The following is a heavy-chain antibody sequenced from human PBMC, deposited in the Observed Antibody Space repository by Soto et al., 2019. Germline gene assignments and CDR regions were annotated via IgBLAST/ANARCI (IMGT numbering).Heavy chain of an antibody. V-gene: IGHV1-69*01. CDR1: GGIFSNYA. D-gene: IGHD6-13*01. Sequence: QVQLVQSGAEVKRPGSSVKVSCKASGGIFSNYAISWVRQAPGHGLEWMGGIIPMFETPNYEHQCHGRVTITADGSTSTAYMELRSLTFEDTAVYYCARGPEYSSSWYFADWGHGTLVTVSS. CDR2: IIPMFETP. J-gene: IGHJ4*01. CDR3: ARGPEYSSSWYFAD.